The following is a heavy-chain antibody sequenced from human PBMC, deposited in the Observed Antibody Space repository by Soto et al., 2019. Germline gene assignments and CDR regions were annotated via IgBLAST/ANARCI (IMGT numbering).Heavy chain of an antibody. CDR1: GFTFSSYS. J-gene: IGHJ6*02. Sequence: LRLSCAASGFTFSSYSINWVRQAPGKGLEWFSYITSGSSTISYADSVKGRLTVSRDNAKNSLYLQMNSLRDEDTAVYYCARVGRGVYGMDVWGQGTSVTVSS. D-gene: IGHD2-8*01. CDR2: ITSGSSTI. CDR3: ARVGRGVYGMDV. V-gene: IGHV3-48*02.